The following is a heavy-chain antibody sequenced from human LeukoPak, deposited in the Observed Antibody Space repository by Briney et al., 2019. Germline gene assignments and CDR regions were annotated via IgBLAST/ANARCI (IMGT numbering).Heavy chain of an antibody. D-gene: IGHD3-22*01. CDR1: GFTFSSYA. CDR2: ISGSGGST. CDR3: AKSSGVRYYDSSGYFDY. J-gene: IGHJ4*02. Sequence: GGSLRLSCAASGFTFSSYAMSWVRQAPGKGLEWVSAISGSGGSTYYADSVKGRFTISRDNSKNTLYLQMNSLRAEDTAVYYCAKSSGVRYYDSSGYFDYWGQGTQVTVSS. V-gene: IGHV3-23*01.